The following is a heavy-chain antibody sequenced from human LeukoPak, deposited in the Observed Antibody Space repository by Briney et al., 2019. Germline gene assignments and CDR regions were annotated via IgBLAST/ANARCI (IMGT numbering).Heavy chain of an antibody. D-gene: IGHD3-10*01. V-gene: IGHV1-18*04. CDR2: ISAYNGNT. J-gene: IGHJ4*02. Sequence: ASVKVSCKASGYTFTSYGISWVRQAPGQGLEWMGWISAYNGNTNYAQKLQGRVTMTTDTSTSTAYMELRSLRSDDTAVYYCARGPISLWFGDLFIYWGQGPLVTVSS. CDR3: ARGPISLWFGDLFIY. CDR1: GYTFTSYG.